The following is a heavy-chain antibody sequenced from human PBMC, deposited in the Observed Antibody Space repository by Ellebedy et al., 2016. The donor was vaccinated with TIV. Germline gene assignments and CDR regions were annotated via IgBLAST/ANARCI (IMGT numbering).Heavy chain of an antibody. CDR2: IKEDGSEA. D-gene: IGHD1-14*01. CDR1: GFTFSGYW. V-gene: IGHV3-7*03. J-gene: IGHJ4*02. Sequence: GESLKISCAASGFTFSGYWMSWVRQAPGKGLEWVANIKEDGSEAYYVDSVKGRFTISRDNTKSSLYLQMSNLRAEDTAVFYCARAGGRHSTGTGFYWGQGTRVTVST. CDR3: ARAGGRHSTGTGFY.